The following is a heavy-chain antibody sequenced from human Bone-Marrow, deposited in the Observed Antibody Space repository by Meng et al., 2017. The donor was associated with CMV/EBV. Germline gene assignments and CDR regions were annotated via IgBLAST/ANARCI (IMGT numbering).Heavy chain of an antibody. V-gene: IGHV3-30*14. J-gene: IGHJ6*02. Sequence: GGSLRLSCAASGFTFSSYAMHWVRQAPGKGLEWVAVISYDGSNKYYADSVKGRFTISRDNSKNTLYLQMNSLRAEDTAVYYCARDGAATYGMDVWGQGTTVTVSS. CDR1: GFTFSSYA. CDR2: ISYDGSNK. D-gene: IGHD6-13*01. CDR3: ARDGAATYGMDV.